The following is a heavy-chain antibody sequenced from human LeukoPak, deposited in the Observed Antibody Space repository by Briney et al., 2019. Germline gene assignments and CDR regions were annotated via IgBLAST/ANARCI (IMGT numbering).Heavy chain of an antibody. D-gene: IGHD2-2*01. J-gene: IGHJ4*02. V-gene: IGHV4-61*02. Sequence: SETLSLTCTVSGGSISSGSYYWSWIRQPAGKGLEWIGRIYTSGSTNYNPSLKSRVTISVDTSKNQFSLKLSSVTAADTAVYYCGGGYCSSTSCYHFDYWGQGTLVTVSS. CDR3: GGGYCSSTSCYHFDY. CDR2: IYTSGST. CDR1: GGSISSGSYY.